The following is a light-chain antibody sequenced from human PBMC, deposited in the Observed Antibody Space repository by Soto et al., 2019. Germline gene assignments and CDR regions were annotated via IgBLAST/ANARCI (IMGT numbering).Light chain of an antibody. CDR1: SGHSNYV. CDR2: LNSDGSH. CDR3: QTWDTGIRV. V-gene: IGLV4-69*01. J-gene: IGLJ2*01. Sequence: QAVVTQSPSASASLGASVKLTCTLSSGHSNYVIAWHQQQPEKGPRYLMKLNSDGSHSKRERIADRFSGSSSGAERYLTICSRQSEDEADYYCQTWDTGIRVFGGGTKLTVL.